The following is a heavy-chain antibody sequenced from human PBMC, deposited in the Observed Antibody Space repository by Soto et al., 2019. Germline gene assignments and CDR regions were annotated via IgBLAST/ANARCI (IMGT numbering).Heavy chain of an antibody. CDR2: IYRGGST. J-gene: IGHJ4*02. CDR1: GFSVSSNS. V-gene: IGHV3-66*01. Sequence: GGSLRLSCAASGFSVSSNSMSWVRQAPGKGLEWVSDIYRGGSTYYAVSVQGRFTISRDTSKNTLYLQMNSLRAEDTAVYYCARDRDYGGFDNWGQGTLVTVSS. CDR3: ARDRDYGGFDN. D-gene: IGHD4-17*01.